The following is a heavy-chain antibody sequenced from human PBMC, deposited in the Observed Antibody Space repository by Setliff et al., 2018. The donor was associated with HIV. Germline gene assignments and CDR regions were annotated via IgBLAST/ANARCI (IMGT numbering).Heavy chain of an antibody. CDR2: IYSDGNT. CDR1: GFTVSSYY. D-gene: IGHD2-15*01. Sequence: GGSLRLSCAASGFTVSSYYMSWVRQAPGKGLEWVSTIYSDGNTYHADSVKGRFTLSRDNSENALFLQMNSLTAEDTAVYYCARICGGSKCSVGHWGQGTLVTVSS. CDR3: ARICGGSKCSVGH. J-gene: IGHJ4*02. V-gene: IGHV3-66*01.